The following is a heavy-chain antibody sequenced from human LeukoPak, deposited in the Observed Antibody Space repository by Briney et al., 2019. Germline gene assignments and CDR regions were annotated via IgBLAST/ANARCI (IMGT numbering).Heavy chain of an antibody. D-gene: IGHD3-10*01. CDR2: IYYSGST. V-gene: IGHV4-30-4*01. CDR3: AREDYYGSGSPDY. J-gene: IGHJ4*02. Sequence: PSETLSLTCTVSGGSISSDDYYWSWIRQPPGKGLEWIGYIYYSGSTSYNPSLKSRATISVDTSKNQFSLKLSSVTAADTAVYYCAREDYYGSGSPDYRGQGTLVTVSS. CDR1: GGSISSDDYY.